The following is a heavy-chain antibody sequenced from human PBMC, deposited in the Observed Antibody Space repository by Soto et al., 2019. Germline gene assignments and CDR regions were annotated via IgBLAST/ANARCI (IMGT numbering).Heavy chain of an antibody. D-gene: IGHD4-17*01. CDR3: VSQGMDYLQGLADV. CDR1: SGPSRSYN. CDR2: VYYTGDT. J-gene: IGHJ6*02. V-gene: IGHV4-59*08. Sequence: QVQLQQSGPRLVKPSETLSLTCTVSSGPSRSYNWGWIRQSPRRGLEWIGYVYYTGDTAYNPSLKXXVXXSADTSTQTISRILSPVPAADTAVYYCVSQGMDYLQGLADVWGQGTTVTVSS.